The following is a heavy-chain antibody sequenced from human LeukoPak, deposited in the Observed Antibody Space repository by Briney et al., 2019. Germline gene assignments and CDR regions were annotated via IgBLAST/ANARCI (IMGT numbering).Heavy chain of an antibody. J-gene: IGHJ4*02. Sequence: PSETLSLTCAVYGGSFSGYYWSWIRQPPGKGLEWIGEINHSGSTNYNPSLKSRVTISVDTSKNQFSLKLSSVTAADTAVYYCARVNGSGSYYPDDYWGQGTLVTVSS. CDR3: ARVNGSGSYYPDDY. V-gene: IGHV4-34*01. D-gene: IGHD3-10*01. CDR1: GGSFSGYY. CDR2: INHSGST.